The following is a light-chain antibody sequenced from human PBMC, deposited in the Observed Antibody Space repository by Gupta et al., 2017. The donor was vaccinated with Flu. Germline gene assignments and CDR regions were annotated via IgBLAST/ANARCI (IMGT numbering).Light chain of an antibody. V-gene: IGLV7-43*01. J-gene: IGLJ1*01. Sequence: QTVVTQEPSLTVSPGGTVTLTCASSAGAVTSGYFPNWFQQKPGQPPRALIYSTNNKHSWTPARFSGSLVGGKAALTPSDVQPEDEAEYYCLLYYGGASYVFGAGTKVTVL. CDR3: LLYYGGASYV. CDR2: STN. CDR1: AGAVTSGYF.